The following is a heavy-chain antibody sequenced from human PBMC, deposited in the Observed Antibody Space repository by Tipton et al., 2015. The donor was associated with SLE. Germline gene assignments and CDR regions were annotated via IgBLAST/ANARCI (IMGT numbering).Heavy chain of an antibody. D-gene: IGHD2-2*01. J-gene: IGHJ3*02. CDR1: GFTFSSYS. CDR3: ANFGGYCSSTSCYGDAFDI. V-gene: IGHV3-21*03. Sequence: SLRLSCAASGFTFSSYSMNWVRQAPGKGLEWVSSISSSSSYIYYADSVKGRFTISRDNAKNSLYLQMNSLRAEDTAVYYCANFGGYCSSTSCYGDAFDIWGQGTMVTVSS. CDR2: ISSSSSYI.